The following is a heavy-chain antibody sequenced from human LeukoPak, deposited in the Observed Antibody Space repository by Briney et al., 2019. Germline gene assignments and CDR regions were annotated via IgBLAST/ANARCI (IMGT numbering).Heavy chain of an antibody. CDR1: GYTFTSYD. V-gene: IGHV1-8*01. CDR3: AREGFKAGDSSGYHGGPGFDP. CDR2: MNPNSGNT. J-gene: IGHJ5*02. Sequence: ASVKVSCKASGYTFTSYDINWVRQAPGQGLEWMGWMNPNSGNTGYAQKFQGRVTMTRNTSISTAYMGLSSLRSEDTAVYYCAREGFKAGDSSGYHGGPGFDPWGQGTLVTVSS. D-gene: IGHD3-22*01.